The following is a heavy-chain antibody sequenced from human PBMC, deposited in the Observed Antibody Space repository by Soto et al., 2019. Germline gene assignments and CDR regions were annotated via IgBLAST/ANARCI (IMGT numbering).Heavy chain of an antibody. CDR1: GGSISSYY. D-gene: IGHD6-13*01. V-gene: IGHV4-59*01. Sequence: SETLSLTCTVSGGSISSYYWSWIRQPPGKGLEWIGYIYYSGSTNYNPSLKSRVTISVDTSKNQFSLKLSSVTAADTAVYYCARVVRIAAAAGYYYYMDVWGKGTTGTVSS. CDR2: IYYSGST. CDR3: ARVVRIAAAAGYYYYMDV. J-gene: IGHJ6*03.